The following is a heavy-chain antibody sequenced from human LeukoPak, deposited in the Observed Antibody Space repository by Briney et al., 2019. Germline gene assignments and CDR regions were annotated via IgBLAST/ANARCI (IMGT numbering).Heavy chain of an antibody. Sequence: GGSLRLSCAASGFTFSSYAMHWVRQAPGKGLEWVAVISYDGSNKYYADSVKGRFTISRDNSKNTLYLQMNSLRAEDTAVYYCASGDIYYDSSGYYYWGQGTLVTVSS. J-gene: IGHJ4*02. CDR2: ISYDGSNK. V-gene: IGHV3-30-3*01. CDR1: GFTFSSYA. CDR3: ASGDIYYDSSGYYY. D-gene: IGHD3-22*01.